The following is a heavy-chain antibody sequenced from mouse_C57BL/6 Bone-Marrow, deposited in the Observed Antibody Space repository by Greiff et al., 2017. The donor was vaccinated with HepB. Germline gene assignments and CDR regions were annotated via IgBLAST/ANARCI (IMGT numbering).Heavy chain of an antibody. CDR1: GYTFTSYW. CDR3: TRGGIYYDYDGGYYYAMDY. J-gene: IGHJ4*01. D-gene: IGHD2-4*01. V-gene: IGHV1-5*01. CDR2: IYPGNSDT. Sequence: VQLQQSGTVLARPGASVKMSCKTSGYTFTSYWMHWVKQRPGQGLEWIGAIYPGNSDTSYNQKFKGKAKLTAVTSASTAYMELSSLTNEDSAVYYCTRGGIYYDYDGGYYYAMDYWGQGTSVTVSS.